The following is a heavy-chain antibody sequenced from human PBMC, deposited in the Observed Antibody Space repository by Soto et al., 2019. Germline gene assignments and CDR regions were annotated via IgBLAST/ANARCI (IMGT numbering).Heavy chain of an antibody. V-gene: IGHV3-9*01. D-gene: IGHD6-13*01. CDR1: GFTFDDYA. CDR2: ISWNSGSI. Sequence: SLRLSCAASGFTFDDYAMHWVRQAPGKGLEWVSGISWNSGSIGYADSVKGRFTISRDNAKNSLYLQMNSLRAEDTALYYCAKDMSSSWYYYGMDVWGQGTTVTVSS. J-gene: IGHJ6*02. CDR3: AKDMSSSWYYYGMDV.